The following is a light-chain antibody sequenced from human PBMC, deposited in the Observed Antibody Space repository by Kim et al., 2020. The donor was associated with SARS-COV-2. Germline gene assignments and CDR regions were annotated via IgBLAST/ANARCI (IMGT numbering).Light chain of an antibody. V-gene: IGLV3-21*03. CDR2: DDS. CDR1: IIGSKS. J-gene: IGLJ2*01. Sequence: SYELTQPPSVSVAPGKTARITCGGNIIGSKSVHWYQQKPGQAPVLVVYDDSDWPSGIPERFSGSNSGNTATLTISRVEAGDEADYYCQVWDSSSDHPDVVFGGGTQLTVL. CDR3: QVWDSSSDHPDVV.